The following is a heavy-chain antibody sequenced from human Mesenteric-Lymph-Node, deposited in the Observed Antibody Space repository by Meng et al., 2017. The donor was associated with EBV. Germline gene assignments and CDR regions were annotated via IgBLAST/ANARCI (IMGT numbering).Heavy chain of an antibody. CDR1: GGSFSGYD. J-gene: IGHJ4*02. D-gene: IGHD2/OR15-2a*01. V-gene: IGHV4-34*01. Sequence: QVQLKQVGACLLNPSGTLSFTCAVYGGSFSGYDWSWIRQPPGKGLEWIGEINHSGSTNYNPSLKSRVTISVDTSKNQFSLKLSSVTAADTAVYYCARGFLSFVRVFDYWGQGTLVTVSS. CDR2: INHSGST. CDR3: ARGFLSFVRVFDY.